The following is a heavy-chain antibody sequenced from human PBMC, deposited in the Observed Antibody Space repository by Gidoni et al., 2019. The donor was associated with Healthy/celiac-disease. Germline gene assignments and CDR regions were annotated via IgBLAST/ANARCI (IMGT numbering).Heavy chain of an antibody. J-gene: IGHJ4*02. CDR3: TTDPITTRSGYYYYFDY. Sequence: EVQLVESGGGLVKPGGSLRLSCAASGFTFSNAWMSWVRQAPGKGLEWVGRIKSKTDGGKTDYAAPVKGRFTISRDDSKNTLYLQMNSLKTEDTAVYYCTTDPITTRSGYYYYFDYWGQGTLVTVSS. CDR1: GFTFSNAW. V-gene: IGHV3-15*01. D-gene: IGHD3-22*01. CDR2: IKSKTDGGKT.